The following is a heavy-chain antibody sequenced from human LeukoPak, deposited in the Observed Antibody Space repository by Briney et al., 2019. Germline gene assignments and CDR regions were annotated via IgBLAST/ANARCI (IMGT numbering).Heavy chain of an antibody. CDR3: ARRVAGTLDY. D-gene: IGHD6-19*01. V-gene: IGHV4-59*08. CDR1: GGSFSGYY. CDR2: IYYSGST. J-gene: IGHJ4*02. Sequence: SETLSLTCAVYGGSFSGYYWSWIRQPPGKGLERIGYIYYSGSTNYNPSLKSRVTISVDTSKNQFSLKLSSVTAADTAVYYCARRVAGTLDYWGQGTLVTVSS.